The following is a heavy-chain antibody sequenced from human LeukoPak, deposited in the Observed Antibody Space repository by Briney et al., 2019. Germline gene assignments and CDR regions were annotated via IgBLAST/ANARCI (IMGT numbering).Heavy chain of an antibody. CDR2: ISGTSNNT. CDR1: RFTFSSYA. J-gene: IGHJ4*02. V-gene: IGHV3-23*01. D-gene: IGHD1-26*01. CDR3: ASRIVGATWVVVDY. Sequence: GGSLRLSCAASRFTFSSYAMSWVRQAPGKGLEWVSAISGTSNNTYYADSVKGRFTISRDNSKNTLYLQMNSLRVDDTAIYYCASRIVGATWVVVDYWGQGTLVTVSS.